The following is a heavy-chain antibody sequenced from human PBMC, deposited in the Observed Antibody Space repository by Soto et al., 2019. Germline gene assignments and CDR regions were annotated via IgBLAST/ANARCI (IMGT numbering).Heavy chain of an antibody. D-gene: IGHD2-15*01. CDR2: FDPEDGET. CDR3: ATDRVYCSGGGCSNAEGSYYMDV. J-gene: IGHJ6*03. Sequence: ASVKVSCKVSGYTLTELSMHWVRQAPGKGLEWMGGFDPEDGETIYAQKFQGRVTMTADTSTDTAYMELSSLRSEVTAVDYCATDRVYCSGGGCSNAEGSYYMDVWGKGTTVTVSS. CDR1: GYTLTELS. V-gene: IGHV1-24*01.